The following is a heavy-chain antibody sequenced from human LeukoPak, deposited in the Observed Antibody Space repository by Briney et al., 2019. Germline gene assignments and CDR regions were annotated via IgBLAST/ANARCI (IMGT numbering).Heavy chain of an antibody. J-gene: IGHJ5*02. D-gene: IGHD3-16*02. CDR3: ARLLHYDYVWGSYRLIGWFDP. V-gene: IGHV5-51*01. CDR1: GSRFTSYW. Sequence: GGSLEISGQGSGSRFTSYWIGWVGQLPGKGLEGMGIIYPGDSDIRYSPSFQGQVTISDDKSISTAFLQWSSLEASDTALYSCARLLHYDYVWGSYRLIGWFDPWGQGTLVTVSS. CDR2: IYPGDSDI.